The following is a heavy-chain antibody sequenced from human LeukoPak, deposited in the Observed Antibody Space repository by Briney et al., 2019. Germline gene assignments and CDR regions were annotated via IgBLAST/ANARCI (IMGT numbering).Heavy chain of an antibody. Sequence: GGSLRLSCAASGFTFSSYAMSWVRQAPGKGLEWVSAISGSGGSTYYADSVKGRFTISRDNSKNSLSLQMNSLRTEDTALYYCAKVRYTSTWAIFDFWGQGTLVTVSS. D-gene: IGHD6-13*01. CDR1: GFTFSSYA. CDR2: ISGSGGST. CDR3: AKVRYTSTWAIFDF. J-gene: IGHJ4*02. V-gene: IGHV3-23*01.